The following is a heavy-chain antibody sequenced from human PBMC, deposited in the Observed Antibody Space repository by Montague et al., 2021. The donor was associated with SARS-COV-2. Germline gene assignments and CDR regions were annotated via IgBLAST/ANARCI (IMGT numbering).Heavy chain of an antibody. CDR2: IDWDDDK. V-gene: IGHV2-70*11. Sequence: PALVKPTQTLTLTCTFSGFSLSTSGMCVSWIRQPPGKALEWLARIDWDDDKYYSTSLKTRLTISKDTSKNQVVLTMTNMDPVDTATSYCARIWFIDHRNAFDIWGQGTMLTVSS. J-gene: IGHJ3*02. CDR3: ARIWFIDHRNAFDI. D-gene: IGHD3-10*01. CDR1: GFSLSTSGMC.